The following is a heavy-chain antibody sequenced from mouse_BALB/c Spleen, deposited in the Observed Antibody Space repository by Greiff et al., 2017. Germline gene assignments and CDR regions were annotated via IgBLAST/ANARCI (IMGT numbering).Heavy chain of an antibody. CDR1: GYSITSDYA. Sequence: EVQGVESGPGLVKPSQSLSLTCTVTGYSITSDYAWNWIRQFPGNKLEWMGYISYSGSTSYNPSLKSRISITRDTSKNQFFLQLDSVTTEDTATYYCARGVYYYGSSSYYFDYWGQGTTLTVSS. CDR2: ISYSGST. D-gene: IGHD1-1*01. V-gene: IGHV3-2*02. J-gene: IGHJ2*01. CDR3: ARGVYYYGSSSYYFDY.